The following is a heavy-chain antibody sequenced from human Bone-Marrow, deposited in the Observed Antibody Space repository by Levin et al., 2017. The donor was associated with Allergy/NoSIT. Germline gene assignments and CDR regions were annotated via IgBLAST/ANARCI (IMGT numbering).Heavy chain of an antibody. CDR2: ISASGDNT. D-gene: IGHD3-16*01. Sequence: PGGSLRLSCVDSGFRFGDFALNWVRQAPGKGLEWVSGISASGDNTYYAASVKGRFTISRDNSENILYLQMSRLRAEDTAVYFCAVIRGGNFWGQGTLVTVSS. V-gene: IGHV3-23*01. CDR1: GFRFGDFA. CDR3: AVIRGGNF. J-gene: IGHJ4*02.